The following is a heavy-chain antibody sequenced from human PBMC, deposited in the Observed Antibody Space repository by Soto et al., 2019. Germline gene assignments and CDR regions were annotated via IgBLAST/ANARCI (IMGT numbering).Heavy chain of an antibody. Sequence: QVQLVQSGAEVKKPGASVKVSCKASGYTFISYDINWVRQATGQGLEWMGWMNPNSGNTAYAQKFXGXVXMXXNTSISTAYMELSSLRSEDTAVYYCAREVAGRFVPWGQGTLVTVSS. CDR3: AREVAGRFVP. J-gene: IGHJ5*02. CDR2: MNPNSGNT. V-gene: IGHV1-8*01. D-gene: IGHD6-13*01. CDR1: GYTFISYD.